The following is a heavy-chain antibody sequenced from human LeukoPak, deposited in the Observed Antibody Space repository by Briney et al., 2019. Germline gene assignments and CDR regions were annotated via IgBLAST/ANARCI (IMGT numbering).Heavy chain of an antibody. V-gene: IGHV1-2*02. CDR1: GYTFTGYY. CDR3: ARGLVVTAILGYYGTDV. J-gene: IGHJ6*02. CDR2: INPNSGGT. Sequence: ASVKVSCKASGYTFTGYYMHWVRQAPGQGLEWMGWINPNSGGTNYAQKFQGRVTMTRDTSISTAYMELSRLRSDDTAVYYCARGLVVTAILGYYGTDVWGQGTTVTVSS. D-gene: IGHD2-21*02.